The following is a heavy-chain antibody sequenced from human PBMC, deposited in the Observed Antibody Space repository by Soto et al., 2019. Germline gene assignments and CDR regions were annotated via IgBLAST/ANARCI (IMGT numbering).Heavy chain of an antibody. V-gene: IGHV1-46*01. CDR1: GYTFTNYY. CDR2: INPSGGST. J-gene: IGHJ6*02. CDR3: ARDQYYYDSSGYYYDQPMYYYYGMDV. Sequence: GASVKVSCKASGYTFTNYYIHWVRQAPGQGLEWMGIINPSGGSTTYAQKFQGRVTMTRDTSTSTVYMELSSLRSEDTAVYYCARDQYYYDSSGYYYDQPMYYYYGMDVWG. D-gene: IGHD3-22*01.